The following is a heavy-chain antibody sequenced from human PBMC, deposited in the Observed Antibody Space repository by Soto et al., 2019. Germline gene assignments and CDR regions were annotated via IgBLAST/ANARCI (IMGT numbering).Heavy chain of an antibody. J-gene: IGHJ4*02. CDR1: GGSISSYY. D-gene: IGHD5-18*01. Sequence: SETLSLTCTVSGGSISSYYWSWIRQPPGKGLEWIGYIYYSGSTNYNPSLKSRVTISVDTSKNQFSLKLSSVTAADTAVYYCARYGPRYSYGYDFDYWGQGTLVTVSS. CDR2: IYYSGST. CDR3: ARYGPRYSYGYDFDY. V-gene: IGHV4-59*01.